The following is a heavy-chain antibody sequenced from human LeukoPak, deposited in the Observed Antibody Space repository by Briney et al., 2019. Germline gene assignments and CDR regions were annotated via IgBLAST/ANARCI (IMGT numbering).Heavy chain of an antibody. Sequence: PGRSLRLSCAASGFTFSSYGMHWVRQAPGKGLEWVAGISYDGSNKYHVDSVKGRFTISRDNSKNTLYLQMNSLRAEDTAVYYCARSYYHGSGGYLDYWGQGTLVTVSS. V-gene: IGHV3-30*03. J-gene: IGHJ4*02. CDR2: ISYDGSNK. CDR3: ARSYYHGSGGYLDY. D-gene: IGHD3-10*01. CDR1: GFTFSSYG.